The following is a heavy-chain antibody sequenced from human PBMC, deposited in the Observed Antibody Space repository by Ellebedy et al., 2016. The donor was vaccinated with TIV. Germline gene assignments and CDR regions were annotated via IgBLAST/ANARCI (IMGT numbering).Heavy chain of an antibody. CDR3: TRTAMVAGSDY. CDR2: ISGSGGST. J-gene: IGHJ4*02. D-gene: IGHD5-18*01. V-gene: IGHV3-23*01. Sequence: GESLKISCAASGFTFSSYAMSWVRQAPGKGLEWVSAISGSGGSTYYADSVKGRFTISRDDSKNTAYLQMNSLKTEDTAVYYCTRTAMVAGSDYWGQGTLVTVSS. CDR1: GFTFSSYA.